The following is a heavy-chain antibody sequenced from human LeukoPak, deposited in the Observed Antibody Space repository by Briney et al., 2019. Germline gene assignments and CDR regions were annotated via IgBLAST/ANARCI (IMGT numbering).Heavy chain of an antibody. V-gene: IGHV1-69*02. CDR2: IIPILGIA. Sequence: GASVKVSCKASGGTFSSYTISWVRQAPGRGLEWMGRIIPILGIANYAQKFQGRVTITADKPTSTAYMELSSLRSEDTAVYYCASPSLRGTMIVVAPLGDAFDIWGQGTMVTVSS. D-gene: IGHD3-22*01. CDR1: GGTFSSYT. J-gene: IGHJ3*02. CDR3: ASPSLRGTMIVVAPLGDAFDI.